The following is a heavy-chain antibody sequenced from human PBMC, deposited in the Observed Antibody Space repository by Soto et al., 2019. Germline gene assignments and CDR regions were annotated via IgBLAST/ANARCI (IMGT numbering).Heavy chain of an antibody. CDR2: ISAYNGNT. D-gene: IGHD2-2*01. CDR3: ARDKEPAAIRNWFDP. J-gene: IGHJ5*02. Sequence: QVQLVQSGAEVKKPGASVKVSCKASGYTFTSYDISWVRQAPGQGLEWMGWISAYNGNTNYAQKLQGRVTMTTDTSTNTAYMELRSLRSDDTAVYYCARDKEPAAIRNWFDPWGQGTLVTVSS. V-gene: IGHV1-18*01. CDR1: GYTFTSYD.